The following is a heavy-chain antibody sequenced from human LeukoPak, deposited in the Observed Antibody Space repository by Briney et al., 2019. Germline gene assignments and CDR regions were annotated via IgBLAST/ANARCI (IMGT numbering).Heavy chain of an antibody. CDR2: IIPILGIA. J-gene: IGHJ6*03. D-gene: IGHD2-2*02. Sequence: SVKVSCQASGGTFSSDTISWVRQAPGQGLEWMGRIIPILGIANYAQKFEGRVTITADKSTSTAYMEVSSLRSEDTAVYYCARSPLTDIVVVPAAIYYYYYMDVWGKGTTVTVSS. CDR3: ARSPLTDIVVVPAAIYYYYYMDV. CDR1: GGTFSSDT. V-gene: IGHV1-69*02.